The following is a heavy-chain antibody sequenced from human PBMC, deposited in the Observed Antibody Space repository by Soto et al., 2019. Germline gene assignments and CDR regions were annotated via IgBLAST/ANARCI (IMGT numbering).Heavy chain of an antibody. CDR3: ARGRGYSGDDHYYYFDMDV. Sequence: SVEVSCKXSGGTFNNYPITWVRQAPGQGLEWMGGSIPIFGTANYAQKFQGRVTISVDESTSTAYMELSSLRSEDTAVYYCARGRGYSGDDHYYYFDMDVWGQGTTVTGSS. V-gene: IGHV1-69*13. CDR1: GGTFNNYP. D-gene: IGHD5-12*01. J-gene: IGHJ6*02. CDR2: SIPIFGTA.